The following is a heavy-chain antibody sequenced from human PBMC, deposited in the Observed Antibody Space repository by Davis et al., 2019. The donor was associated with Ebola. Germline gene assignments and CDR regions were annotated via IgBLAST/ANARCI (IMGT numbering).Heavy chain of an antibody. CDR3: ARGIAVDQPWY. CDR2: ISSNGGST. Sequence: PGGSLRLSCSASGFTFSSYAMHWVRQAPGKGLEYVSAISSNGGSTDYADSVKGRFTISRDNAKNTLYLQMNSLRPEDTAVYYCARGIAVDQPWYWGQGTLVTVSS. D-gene: IGHD2-21*01. CDR1: GFTFSSYA. J-gene: IGHJ4*02. V-gene: IGHV3-64*04.